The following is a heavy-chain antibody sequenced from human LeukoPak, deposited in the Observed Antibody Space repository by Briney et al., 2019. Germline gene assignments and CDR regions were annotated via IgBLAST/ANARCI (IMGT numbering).Heavy chain of an antibody. CDR3: ARHEYSGSYYGLSWFDP. Sequence: PSETLSLTCTVSGGSISSSGYYWGWIRQPPVNGLEWIASIYYSGSTYYNPSLKSRVTISVDTSKNQLSLKLSSLTAADTAVYYCARHEYSGSYYGLSWFDPWGRGTLVTVSS. J-gene: IGHJ5*02. CDR1: GGSISSSGYY. V-gene: IGHV4-39*01. D-gene: IGHD1-26*01. CDR2: IYYSGST.